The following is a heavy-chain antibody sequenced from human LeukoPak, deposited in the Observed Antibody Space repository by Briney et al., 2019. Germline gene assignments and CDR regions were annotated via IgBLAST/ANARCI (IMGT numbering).Heavy chain of an antibody. D-gene: IGHD3-10*01. CDR3: ARSYGSGSYYNY. Sequence: PSETLSLTCTVSGGSISSYYWSWIRQPPGKGLEWIGYIYYSGSTNYNPSPKSRVTISVDTSKNQCSLKLRSVTAADTAVYYCARSYGSGSYYNYWGQGTLVTVSS. CDR2: IYYSGST. J-gene: IGHJ4*02. V-gene: IGHV4-59*08. CDR1: GGSISSYY.